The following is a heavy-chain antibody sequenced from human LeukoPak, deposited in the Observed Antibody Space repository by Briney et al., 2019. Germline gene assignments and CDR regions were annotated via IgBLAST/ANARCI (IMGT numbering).Heavy chain of an antibody. V-gene: IGHV7-4-1*02. CDR2: INTNTGNP. Sequence: ASVKVSCKASGYTFTSYAMNWVRQAPGQGLEWMGWINTNTGNPTYAQGFTGRFVFSLDTSVSTAYLQISSLKAEDTAVYYCARDIVVVPWDWFDPWGQGTLVTVSS. J-gene: IGHJ5*02. CDR3: ARDIVVVPWDWFDP. CDR1: GYTFTSYA. D-gene: IGHD2-2*01.